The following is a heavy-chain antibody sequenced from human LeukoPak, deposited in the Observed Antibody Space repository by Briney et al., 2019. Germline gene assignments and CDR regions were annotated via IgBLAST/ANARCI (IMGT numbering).Heavy chain of an antibody. J-gene: IGHJ6*02. Sequence: GGSLRLSCAASGFTFSSYSMNWVRQAPGKGLEWVSSISSSSSYIYYADSVKGRFTISRDNAKNSLYLQMNSLRAEDTAGYYCARDSVPYGDYDYYGMDVWGQGTTVTVSS. D-gene: IGHD4-17*01. CDR3: ARDSVPYGDYDYYGMDV. CDR1: GFTFSSYS. V-gene: IGHV3-21*01. CDR2: ISSSSSYI.